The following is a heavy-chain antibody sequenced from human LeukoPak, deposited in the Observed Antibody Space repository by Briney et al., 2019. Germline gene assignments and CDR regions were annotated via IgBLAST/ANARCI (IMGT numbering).Heavy chain of an antibody. D-gene: IGHD1-7*01. J-gene: IGHJ4*02. V-gene: IGHV3-21*01. CDR3: ARGPLKNWNYPRGFDY. CDR1: GFTFSSYS. CDR2: ISSSSSYI. Sequence: GGSLRLSCAASGFTFSSYSMNWVRQAPGKGLEWVSSISSSSSYIYYADSVKGRFTISRDNAKNSLYLQMNSLRAEDTAVYYCARGPLKNWNYPRGFDYWGQGTLVTVSS.